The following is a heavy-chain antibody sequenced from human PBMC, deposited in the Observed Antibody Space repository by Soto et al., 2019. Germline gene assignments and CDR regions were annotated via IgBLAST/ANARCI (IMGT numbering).Heavy chain of an antibody. CDR2: IIPIFGTA. CDR3: ARVYYYDSSGTFDY. CDR1: GGTFSSYA. J-gene: IGHJ4*02. Sequence: GASVKVSCKASGGTFSSYAISWVRQAPGQGLEWMGGIIPIFGTANYAQKFQGRVTITADESTSTAYMELSGLRSEDTAVYYCARVYYYDSSGTFDYWGQGTLVTVSS. D-gene: IGHD3-22*01. V-gene: IGHV1-69*13.